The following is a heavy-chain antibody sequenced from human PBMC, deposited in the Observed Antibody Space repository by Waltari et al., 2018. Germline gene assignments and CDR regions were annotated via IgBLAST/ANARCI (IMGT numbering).Heavy chain of an antibody. Sequence: QVQLQESGPGLLKPSETLSLTCTVSGGSVTSASDYWSWIRQPPGKGLEWIGYVSNSGDTNYKPSLRCRVTISLDTSRNQFSLKVSSVTAADTAMYYCARGSDAYKTAYWGQGTLVTVSS. V-gene: IGHV4-61*01. CDR2: VSNSGDT. CDR1: GGSVTSASDY. D-gene: IGHD1-1*01. CDR3: ARGSDAYKTAY. J-gene: IGHJ4*02.